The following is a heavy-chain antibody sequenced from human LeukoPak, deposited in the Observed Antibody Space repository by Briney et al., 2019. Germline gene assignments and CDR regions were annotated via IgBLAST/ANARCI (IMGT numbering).Heavy chain of an antibody. D-gene: IGHD1/OR15-1a*01. CDR2: IYPGDSDT. CDR3: ARLGTSNWNNQH. Sequence: GESLNISCKGSGYSFPIYWIGWVRQMPGKGLEWMGIIYPGDSDTRYSPSFQGQVTISADKSISTAYLQWSSLKASDTAIYYCARLGTSNWNNQHWGQGTLVTVSS. J-gene: IGHJ1*01. V-gene: IGHV5-51*01. CDR1: GYSFPIYW.